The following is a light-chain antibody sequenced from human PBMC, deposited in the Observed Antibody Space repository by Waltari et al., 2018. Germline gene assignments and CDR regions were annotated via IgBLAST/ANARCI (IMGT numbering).Light chain of an antibody. J-gene: IGKJ1*01. V-gene: IGKV2-28*01. Sequence: DIVMPQSPLSRSVTPGEPASIPCRYPQSLLHSLGNTYLDWYLQRPGQSPQLLIYLGSIRASGVPDRFSGSGSGTDFTLQISSVEAEDVGIYYCMQALQTPWTFGQGTRVEI. CDR1: QSLLHSLGNTY. CDR3: MQALQTPWT. CDR2: LGS.